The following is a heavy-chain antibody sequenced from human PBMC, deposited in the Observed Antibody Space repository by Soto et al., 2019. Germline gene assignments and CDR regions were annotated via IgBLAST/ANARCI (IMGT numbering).Heavy chain of an antibody. CDR3: ARDRCGSTNCPRGYFDY. J-gene: IGHJ4*02. V-gene: IGHV1-18*01. CDR2: ISAYNGNT. CDR1: GYTFTSYG. D-gene: IGHD2-15*01. Sequence: GASVKVSCKASGYTFTSYGISWVRQAPGQGLEWMGWISAYNGNTNYAQKLQGRVTMTTDTSTSTAYMELRSLSSDDRAVYYCARDRCGSTNCPRGYFDYWGQGTLVTVSS.